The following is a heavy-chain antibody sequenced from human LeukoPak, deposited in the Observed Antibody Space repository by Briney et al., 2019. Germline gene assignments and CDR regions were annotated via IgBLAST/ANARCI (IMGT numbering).Heavy chain of an antibody. CDR1: GVSISSYY. CDR3: ARAGIVVVPAAITWFDP. CDR2: IYYSGST. D-gene: IGHD2-2*02. J-gene: IGHJ5*02. Sequence: SETLSLTRTVSGVSISSYYWSWLRQPPGTGLEWIGYIYYSGSTNYNPSLKSRVTISVDTSKNQFSLKLSSVTAADTAVYYCARAGIVVVPAAITWFDPWGQGTLVTVSS. V-gene: IGHV4-59*01.